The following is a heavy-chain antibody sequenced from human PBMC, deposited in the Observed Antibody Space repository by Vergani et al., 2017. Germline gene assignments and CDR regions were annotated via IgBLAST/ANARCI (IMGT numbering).Heavy chain of an antibody. Sequence: QVQLQESGPGLVKPSETLSLTCTVSGDSVISTDYHWGWIRQPPGKGLEWIGSIYNSGNGDSSSSLKSRVTISADTSKNQFSLRLPSVTAADTAVYYCASGKYYSDSTSHFRGRYFDVWGRGTLVTVPS. CDR1: GDSVISTDYH. CDR3: ASGKYYSDSTSHFRGRYFDV. V-gene: IGHV4-39*01. CDR2: IYNSGNG. D-gene: IGHD3-16*01. J-gene: IGHJ2*01.